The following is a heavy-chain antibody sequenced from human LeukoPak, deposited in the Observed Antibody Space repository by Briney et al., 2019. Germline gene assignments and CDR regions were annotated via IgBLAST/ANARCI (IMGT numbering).Heavy chain of an antibody. D-gene: IGHD3-16*01. CDR1: GYSINSGFY. CDR2: IYHSGSS. CDR3: ARGVGLTQGGAFDF. J-gene: IGHJ4*02. Sequence: SETLSLTCTVSGYSINSGFYWGWIRQPPGKGLEWIGPIYHSGSSHYKSSLKSRVTISVDTSKNQLSLKMPSVTAADTAVYYCARGVGLTQGGAFDFWGQGTLVTVSS. V-gene: IGHV4-38-2*02.